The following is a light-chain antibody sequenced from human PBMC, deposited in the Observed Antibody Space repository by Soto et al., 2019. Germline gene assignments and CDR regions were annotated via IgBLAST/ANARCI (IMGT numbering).Light chain of an antibody. J-gene: IGKJ1*01. Sequence: EIVLTQSPGTLSLSPGERATLSCRASQSVSSNYLAGYQQKPGQAPRPLIYGASSRATGIPDRFSGSESWTDFTLTISSLEPEAFVVYYGQHYSSSPWSFGQGTKVDIK. V-gene: IGKV3-20*01. CDR3: QHYSSSPWS. CDR2: GAS. CDR1: QSVSSNY.